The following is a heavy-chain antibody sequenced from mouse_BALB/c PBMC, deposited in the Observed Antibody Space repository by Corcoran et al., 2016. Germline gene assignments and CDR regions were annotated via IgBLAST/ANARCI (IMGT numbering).Heavy chain of an antibody. CDR2: ISCYNGAT. CDR1: GYSFTGYY. CDR3: ARGGNYDVYFAMDY. D-gene: IGHD2-4*01. V-gene: IGHV1S34*01. Sequence: LVKTGASVKISCKASGYSFTGYYMHWVKQSHGKSLEWIGYISCYNGATSYKQKFKGKSTFTVDTSSSTAYMQFNSLTSEDSAVYYCARGGNYDVYFAMDYWGQGTSVTVSS. J-gene: IGHJ4*01.